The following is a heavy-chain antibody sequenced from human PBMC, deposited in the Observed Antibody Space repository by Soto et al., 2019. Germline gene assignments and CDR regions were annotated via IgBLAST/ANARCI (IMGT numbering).Heavy chain of an antibody. CDR2: INGRGNYK. CDR3: AREDGVVGATSAFDY. Sequence: GGSLRLSCAASGFTLTTYTMNWVRQAPGMGLEWVSSINGRGNYKYYTDSVEGRFTISRDNAQNSLYLQMNSLRAADTAVYYCAREDGVVGATSAFDYWGQGTLVTVSS. D-gene: IGHD1-26*01. CDR1: GFTLTTYT. J-gene: IGHJ4*02. V-gene: IGHV3-21*01.